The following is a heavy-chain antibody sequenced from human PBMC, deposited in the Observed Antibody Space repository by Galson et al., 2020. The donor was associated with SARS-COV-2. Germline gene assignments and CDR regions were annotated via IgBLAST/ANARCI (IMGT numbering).Heavy chain of an antibody. V-gene: IGHV4-34*01. D-gene: IGHD3-10*01. CDR1: GGSFSGYS. J-gene: IGHJ6*03. CDR2: VKIGGDT. CDR3: ARGHRGVVPSPVLGLGPFYYFYYMDV. Sequence: SQTLSLTCAVYGGSFSGYSWTWIRQPPGKGLEWIGGVKIGGDTNYSPSLRSRVTLSVDTSKNQFSLNLKSVTAADTGLYYCARGHRGVVPSPVLGLGPFYYFYYMDVWAKGTTVTVSS.